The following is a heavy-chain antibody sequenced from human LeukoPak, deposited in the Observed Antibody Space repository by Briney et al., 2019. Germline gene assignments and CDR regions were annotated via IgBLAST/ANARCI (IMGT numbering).Heavy chain of an antibody. CDR3: AKGTLGGGFNF. CDR2: IRGSGGST. Sequence: GGSLRLSCAASGFTFSSYSMNWVRQAPGKGLEWVSAIRGSGGSTYYADSVKGRFTISRDNSMHTLYLQMNSLRAEDTAVYYCAKGTLGGGFNFWGHGTLVTVSS. CDR1: GFTFSSYS. J-gene: IGHJ4*01. D-gene: IGHD3-16*01. V-gene: IGHV3-23*01.